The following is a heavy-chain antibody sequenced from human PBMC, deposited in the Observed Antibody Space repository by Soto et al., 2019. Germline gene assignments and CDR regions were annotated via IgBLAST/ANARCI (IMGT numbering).Heavy chain of an antibody. Sequence: GGSLRLSCAASGFTFSSYAMSWVRQAPGKGLEWVSAISGSGGSTYYADSVKGRFTISRDNSKNTLYLQMNSLRAEDTAVYYCAKGLHIVVVPANNFDYWGQGTLVTVSS. CDR3: AKGLHIVVVPANNFDY. J-gene: IGHJ4*02. D-gene: IGHD2-2*01. V-gene: IGHV3-23*01. CDR2: ISGSGGST. CDR1: GFTFSSYA.